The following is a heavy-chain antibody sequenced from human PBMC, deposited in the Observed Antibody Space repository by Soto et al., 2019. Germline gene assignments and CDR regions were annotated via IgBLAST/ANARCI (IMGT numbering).Heavy chain of an antibody. CDR2: VLPLYNKA. J-gene: IGHJ5*02. CDR3: ARDQGGSLLSTWFDI. D-gene: IGHD1-26*01. V-gene: IGHV1-69*14. Sequence: VQLTQSEAQLKQPGSSMKVSCQTPGYNFELYSLNWVRQVPGLRPEGLGGVLPLYNKAIYPPQFQGRVTINADSSTKTVSLKMTSLRSDDSGIYFCARDQGGSLLSTWFDIWGPGTPVTVS. CDR1: GYNFELYS.